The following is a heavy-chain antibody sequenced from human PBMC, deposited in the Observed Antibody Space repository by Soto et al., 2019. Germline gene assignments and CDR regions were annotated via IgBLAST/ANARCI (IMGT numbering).Heavy chain of an antibody. CDR3: ARGVSAGVDY. CDR1: GYSFTRLD. CDR2: MEPSSGRT. J-gene: IGHJ4*02. Sequence: WASVKVSCKASGYSFTRLDINWGRQTAGQGREWMGWMEPSSGRTGYAQKFQGRVTITRDPSINTAYMALTTLTSDDTAFYYCARGVSAGVDYWGQGTLVNVS. D-gene: IGHD1-26*01. V-gene: IGHV1-8*03.